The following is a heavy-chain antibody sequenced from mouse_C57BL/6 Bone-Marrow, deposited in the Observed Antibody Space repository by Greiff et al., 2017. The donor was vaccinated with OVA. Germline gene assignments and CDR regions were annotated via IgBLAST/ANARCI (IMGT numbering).Heavy chain of an antibody. Sequence: EVMLVESGGDLVKPGGSLKLSCAASGFTFSSYGMSWVRQTPDKRLAWFATISSGGSYTYYPDSVKGRFTISRDNAKNTLYLQMSSVKSEDTAMYYCARWSRGGDLAYWGQGTLVTVSA. CDR2: ISSGGSYT. CDR1: GFTFSSYG. J-gene: IGHJ3*01. V-gene: IGHV5-6*01. CDR3: ARWSRGGDLAY.